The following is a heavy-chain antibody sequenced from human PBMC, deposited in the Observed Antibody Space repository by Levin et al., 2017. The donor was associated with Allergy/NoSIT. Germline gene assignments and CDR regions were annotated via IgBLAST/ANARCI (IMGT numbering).Heavy chain of an antibody. V-gene: IGHV4-59*01. CDR3: ARGTYYYDSSGPPFDY. D-gene: IGHD3-22*01. CDR2: IYYSGST. CDR1: GGSISSYY. J-gene: IGHJ4*02. Sequence: SETLSLTCTVSGGSISSYYWSWIRQPPGKGLEWIGYIYYSGSTNYNPSLKSRVTISVDTSKNQFSLKLSSVTAADTAVYYCARGTYYYDSSGPPFDYWGQGTLVTVSS.